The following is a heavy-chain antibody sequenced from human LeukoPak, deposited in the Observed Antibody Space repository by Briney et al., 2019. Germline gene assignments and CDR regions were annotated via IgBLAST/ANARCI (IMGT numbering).Heavy chain of an antibody. D-gene: IGHD1-7*01. J-gene: IGHJ4*02. CDR3: ARGGLELDY. CDR2: ISSSNSYI. V-gene: IGHV3-21*01. CDR1: GFTFSTYS. Sequence: KSGGSLRLSCAASGFTFSTYSMNWVRQAPGKGLEWVSSISSSNSYIYYADSMKGRLTISRDNAKNALYLQMNSLRAEDTAVYYCARGGLELDYWGQGTLVTVSS.